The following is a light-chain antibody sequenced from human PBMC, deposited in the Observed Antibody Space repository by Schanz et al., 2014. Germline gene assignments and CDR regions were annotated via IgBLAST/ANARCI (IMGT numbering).Light chain of an antibody. CDR3: QQYNTWPPKYT. J-gene: IGKJ2*01. V-gene: IGKV4-1*01. Sequence: DIVMTQSPDSLAVSLGERATINCKSSQSVLYSSNNKNYLAWYQQKPGQPPKLLVYWASTRESGVPDRFSGSGSGTDFTPTISSLQAEDVAVYYCQQYNTWPPKYTFGQGTKLESK. CDR1: QSVLYSSNNKNY. CDR2: WAS.